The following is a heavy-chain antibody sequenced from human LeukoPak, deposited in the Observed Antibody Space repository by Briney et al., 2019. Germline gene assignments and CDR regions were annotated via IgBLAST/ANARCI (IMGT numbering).Heavy chain of an antibody. V-gene: IGHV4-4*07. CDR1: GGSISSYY. CDR2: IYNSGST. Sequence: SETLSLTCTVSGGSISSYYWRWIRQPAGKGLEWIGRIYNSGSTNYNPSLKSRVTISVDKSKKHFSLKLISVAAVDAAVYYWARGRIAAAGEEYFQHWGQGTLVTVSS. D-gene: IGHD6-13*01. CDR3: ARGRIAAAGEEYFQH. J-gene: IGHJ1*01.